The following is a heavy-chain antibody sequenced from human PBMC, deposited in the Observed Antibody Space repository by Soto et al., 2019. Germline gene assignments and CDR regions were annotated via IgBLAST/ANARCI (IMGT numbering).Heavy chain of an antibody. CDR2: IKSKAHGGTT. V-gene: IGHV3-15*07. CDR1: GFTFSYAW. D-gene: IGHD2-15*01. J-gene: IGHJ4*02. Sequence: EVQLVESGGGLVQPGGSLRLSCAASGFTFSYAWMTWVRQVSGKGLEWVALIKSKAHGGTTDYAALVEGRFTISSDDSTSTLYLQMNSLQTEDTGLYYCTAGLYNSVGVDQWGQGTQVTVSS. CDR3: TAGLYNSVGVDQ.